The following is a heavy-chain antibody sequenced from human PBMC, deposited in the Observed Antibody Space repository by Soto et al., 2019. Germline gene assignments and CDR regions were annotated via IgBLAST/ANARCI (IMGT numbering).Heavy chain of an antibody. CDR2: ISGDDDK. V-gene: IGHV2-5*02. CDR3: AHSGDLQGYWDQGYLAH. J-gene: IGHJ4*02. D-gene: IGHD2-8*02. Sequence: QITLTESGPTRVKPTQTLTLTCTFSGFSLTTSPVGVAWIRQPPGKALEWLADISGDDDKRYSPSLKNRLSIAEHPSHQQVVLTMDSVDTMDTDTYFCAHSGDLQGYWDQGYLAHWGQGTLVTVSP. CDR1: GFSLTTSPVG.